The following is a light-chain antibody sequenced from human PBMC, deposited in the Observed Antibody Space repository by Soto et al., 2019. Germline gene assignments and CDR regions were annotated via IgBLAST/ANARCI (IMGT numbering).Light chain of an antibody. CDR2: AAS. V-gene: IGKV1-12*01. Sequence: DIQMAPSPSSLSASIGDRVTITCRASQGIGVRLAWFQQKPGKAPQFLIQAASSLQSGVPSRFSGSGSGTEFILTINSLQPEDVAVYYCLQVNSFPRTFGQGTKVEIK. J-gene: IGKJ1*01. CDR1: QGIGVR. CDR3: LQVNSFPRT.